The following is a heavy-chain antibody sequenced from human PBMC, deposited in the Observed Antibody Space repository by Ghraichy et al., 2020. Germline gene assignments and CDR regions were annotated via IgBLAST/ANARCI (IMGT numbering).Heavy chain of an antibody. CDR2: IYNSGST. CDR3: GIGSGWTTDL. D-gene: IGHD6-19*01. CDR1: GDSISNYY. V-gene: IGHV4-59*01. J-gene: IGHJ5*02. Sequence: SQTISLTCTVSGDSISNYYLSWIRQPPGKGLEWIGNIYNSGSTNYNPSLKSRLTISADTSKNQFSLRLTSATAADTAVYYCGIGSGWTTDLWGQGTLVTVSS.